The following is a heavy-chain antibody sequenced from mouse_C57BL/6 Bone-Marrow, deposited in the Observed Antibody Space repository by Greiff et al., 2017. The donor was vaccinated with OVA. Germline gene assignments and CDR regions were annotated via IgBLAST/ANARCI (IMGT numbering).Heavy chain of an antibody. D-gene: IGHD2-5*01. V-gene: IGHV1-5*01. J-gene: IGHJ4*01. CDR1: GYTFTSYW. Sequence: EVQLQESGTVLARPGASVKMSCKPSGYTFTSYWMHWVKQRPGQGLEWIGAIYPGNSDTSYNQKFKGKAKLTAVTSASTAYMELSSLTNEDSAVYYCTRAAYYSNYDYYAMDYWGQGTSVTVSS. CDR2: IYPGNSDT. CDR3: TRAAYYSNYDYYAMDY.